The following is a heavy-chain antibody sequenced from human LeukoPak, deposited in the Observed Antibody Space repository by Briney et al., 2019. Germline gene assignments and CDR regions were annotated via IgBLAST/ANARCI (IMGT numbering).Heavy chain of an antibody. CDR3: AKDYLGSSWSFDY. CDR1: GFTFEDHV. D-gene: IGHD6-13*01. V-gene: IGHV3-30*18. J-gene: IGHJ4*02. Sequence: GRSLRLSCAASGFTFEDHVMHWVRQVPGKGLEWVAVVSSDGTKVYYADSVRGRFTISRDSSKNTVYLQMSNLRPEDAAIYYCAKDYLGSSWSFDYWGQGTLVTVSS. CDR2: VSSDGTKV.